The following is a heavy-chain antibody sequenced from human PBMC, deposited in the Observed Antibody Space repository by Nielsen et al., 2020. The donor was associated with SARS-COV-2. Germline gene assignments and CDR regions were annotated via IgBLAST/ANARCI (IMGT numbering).Heavy chain of an antibody. J-gene: IGHJ4*02. CDR2: ISSSSSYI. D-gene: IGHD2-15*01. V-gene: IGHV3-21*01. CDR3: ARESSGRYCSGGSCYLDY. Sequence: GESLKISCAASGFTFSSYSMNWVRQAPGKGLEWVSYISSSSSYIYYADSVKGRFTISRDNAKNSLYLQMNSLRAEDTAVYYCARESSGRYCSGGSCYLDYWGQGTLVTVSS. CDR1: GFTFSSYS.